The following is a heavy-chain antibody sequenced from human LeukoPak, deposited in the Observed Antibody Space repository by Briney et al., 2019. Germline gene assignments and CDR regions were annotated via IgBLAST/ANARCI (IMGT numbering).Heavy chain of an antibody. J-gene: IGHJ3*02. D-gene: IGHD6-13*01. CDR2: ISGSGGST. CDR1: GFTFSSYA. CDR3: AKYDGIVAAGPDAFDI. V-gene: IGHV3-23*01. Sequence: GGSLRLSCAASGFTFSSYAMSWVRQAPGKGLEWVSAISGSGGSTYYADSVKGRFTISRDNSKNTLYLQMNSLRAEDTAVYYCAKYDGIVAAGPDAFDIWGQGTMVTVSS.